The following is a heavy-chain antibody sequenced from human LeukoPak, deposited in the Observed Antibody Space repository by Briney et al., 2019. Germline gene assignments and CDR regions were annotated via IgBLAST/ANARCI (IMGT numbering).Heavy chain of an antibody. CDR2: ISSSGRTI. D-gene: IGHD3-22*01. J-gene: IGHJ4*02. V-gene: IGHV3-11*04. CDR1: GLTFSDYY. CDR3: ARSSSGYDSSGGY. Sequence: GGSLRLSCAASGLTFSDYYMRWIRQAPGKGLEWVSYISSSGRTIYYADSVKGRFTISRDNAKKSLYLQMNSLRAEDTAVYYCARSSSGYDSSGGYWGQGTLVTVSS.